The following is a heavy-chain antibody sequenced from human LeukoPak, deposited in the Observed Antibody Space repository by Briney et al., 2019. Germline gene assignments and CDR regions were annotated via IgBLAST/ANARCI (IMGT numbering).Heavy chain of an antibody. D-gene: IGHD6-6*01. CDR2: ISYDGSNK. CDR1: GFTFRSYS. V-gene: IGHV3-30*18. Sequence: PGGSLRLSCAASGFTFRSYSMNWVRQAPGKGLEWVAVISYDGSNKYYADSVKGRFTISRDNSKNTLYLQMNSLRAEDTAVYYCAKDLWESIAAYFDYWGQGTLVTVSS. J-gene: IGHJ4*02. CDR3: AKDLWESIAAYFDY.